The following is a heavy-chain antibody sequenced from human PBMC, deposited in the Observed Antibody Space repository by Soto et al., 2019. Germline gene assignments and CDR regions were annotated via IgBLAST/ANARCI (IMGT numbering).Heavy chain of an antibody. D-gene: IGHD3-10*01. CDR2: FRSGGDDDTT. CDR1: GFTFSSYS. J-gene: IGHJ4*02. CDR3: AKKVNSGSGSQFFDY. Sequence: GSLRLSCAASGFTFSSYSMSWVRQAPGKGLEWVSGFRSGGDDDTTYYADSVRGRFTISRDNSKNTLFLQMNSLRAEDTAIYYCAKKVNSGSGSQFFDYWGQGTPVTVSS. V-gene: IGHV3-23*01.